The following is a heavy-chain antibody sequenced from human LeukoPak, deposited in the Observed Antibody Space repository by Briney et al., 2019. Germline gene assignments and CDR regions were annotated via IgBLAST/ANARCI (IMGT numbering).Heavy chain of an antibody. D-gene: IGHD3-22*01. CDR1: RYTLTELS. J-gene: IGHJ1*01. CDR2: FDPEDVET. V-gene: IGHV1-24*01. CDR3: ATEGRNYYDSSGYYGYFQH. Sequence: ASVKVSCKVSRYTLTELSMHWVRQAPGKGLEWMGGFDPEDVETIYAQKFQGRVTMTEDTSTDTAYMELSSLRSEDTAVYYCATEGRNYYDSSGYYGYFQHWGQGTLVTVSS.